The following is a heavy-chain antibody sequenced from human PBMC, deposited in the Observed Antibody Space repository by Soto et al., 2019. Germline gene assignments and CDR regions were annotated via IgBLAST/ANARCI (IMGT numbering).Heavy chain of an antibody. J-gene: IGHJ3*02. CDR2: ISYDGSNK. CDR3: ARDRAQYYYDSSGSHAFDI. D-gene: IGHD3-22*01. CDR1: GFTFSSYA. Sequence: QVQLVESGGGVVQPGRSLRLSCAASGFTFSSYAMHWVRQAPGKGLEWVAVISYDGSNKYYADSVKGRFTISRDNSKNTLYLQMNSLRAEDTAVYYCARDRAQYYYDSSGSHAFDIWGQGTMVTVSS. V-gene: IGHV3-30-3*01.